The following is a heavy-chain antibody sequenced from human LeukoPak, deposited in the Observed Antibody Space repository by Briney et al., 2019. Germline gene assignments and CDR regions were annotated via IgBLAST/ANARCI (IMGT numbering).Heavy chain of an antibody. CDR3: ARLPLATARYYFDY. D-gene: IGHD4-17*01. V-gene: IGHV3-7*01. CDR1: GFIFSTYW. J-gene: IGHJ4*02. Sequence: GGSLRLSCAASGFIFSTYWMSWVRQAPGKGLEWVANIKQDGSEKYHVVSVKGRFTISRDNAKNSLYLQMNSLRAEDTAVYYCARLPLATARYYFDYWGQGTLVTVSS. CDR2: IKQDGSEK.